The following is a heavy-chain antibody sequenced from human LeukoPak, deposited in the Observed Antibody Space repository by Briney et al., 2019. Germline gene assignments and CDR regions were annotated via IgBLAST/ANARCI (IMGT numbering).Heavy chain of an antibody. CDR3: ARDCGLNTNFDY. D-gene: IGHD2-21*01. CDR1: GFTFDNYP. J-gene: IGHJ4*02. Sequence: QPGGSLRLSCAPSGFTFDNYPMHWVRQAPGKGIEWEAVVGFDGVMNMYTDSVKGRFTISRDDSKNTLYLQMNGLRAEDSALYYCARDCGLNTNFDYWGQGTLVTVSS. CDR2: VGFDGVM. V-gene: IGHV3-30*10.